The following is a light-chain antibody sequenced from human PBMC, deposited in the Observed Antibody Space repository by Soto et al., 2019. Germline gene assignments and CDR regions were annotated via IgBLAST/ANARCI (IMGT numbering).Light chain of an antibody. V-gene: IGKV4-1*01. CDR1: QSVLYSSNNKNY. J-gene: IGKJ1*01. CDR2: WAS. Sequence: DIVMTQSPDSLAVSLGERATINCKSSQSVLYSSNNKNYLAWYQQRPEQPPKLLIYWASTRQSGVPDRFSGSGSGTDFTLTISSLQAEDVAVYYCHQYYTTPWTFGQGTKVEIK. CDR3: HQYYTTPWT.